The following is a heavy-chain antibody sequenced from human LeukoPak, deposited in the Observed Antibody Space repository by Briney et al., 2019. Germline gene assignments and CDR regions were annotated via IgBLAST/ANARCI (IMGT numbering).Heavy chain of an antibody. CDR3: ARELPREVTLDY. D-gene: IGHD2-21*02. Sequence: PGGSLILSCVASEFNFFSYGMQWVRQAPGKGLVWVSRIFTDGTTTSYADSVKGRFTISRDNAKNTLYLEMKSLRVEDTAVYYCARELPREVTLDYWGQGTLVTVSP. CDR1: EFNFFSYG. CDR2: IFTDGTTT. V-gene: IGHV3-74*01. J-gene: IGHJ4*01.